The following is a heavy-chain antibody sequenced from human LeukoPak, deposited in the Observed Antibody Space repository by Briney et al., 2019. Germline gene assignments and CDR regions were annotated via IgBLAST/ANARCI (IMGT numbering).Heavy chain of an antibody. J-gene: IGHJ4*02. CDR2: INQDESKT. Sequence: PGGSLRLSCEVSGLTFSSSWMSWVRQAPGKGLQWVATINQDESKTYYVDSVRGRFTISRDNAKNSLFLQMNSLRAEDTAVYYCARDYSSSARDYWGQGTLVSVSS. CDR3: ARDYSSSARDY. CDR1: GLTFSSSW. V-gene: IGHV3-7*05. D-gene: IGHD2-21*01.